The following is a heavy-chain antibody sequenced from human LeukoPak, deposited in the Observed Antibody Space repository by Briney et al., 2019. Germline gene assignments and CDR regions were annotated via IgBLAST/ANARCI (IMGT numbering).Heavy chain of an antibody. CDR1: GFTFSSYA. D-gene: IGHD3-22*01. Sequence: GGSLRLSCAASGFTFSSYAMSWVRQAPGKGLEWVSAISGSGGSTYYADSVKGRFTISRDNSKNTLYLQMNSLRAEDTAVYYCAQDLNSSGYYLYYFDYWGQGTLVTVSS. J-gene: IGHJ4*02. CDR3: AQDLNSSGYYLYYFDY. V-gene: IGHV3-23*01. CDR2: ISGSGGST.